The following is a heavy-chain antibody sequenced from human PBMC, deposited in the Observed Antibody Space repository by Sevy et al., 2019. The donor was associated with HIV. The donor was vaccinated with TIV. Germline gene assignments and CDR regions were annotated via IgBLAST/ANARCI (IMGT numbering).Heavy chain of an antibody. CDR1: GYTFTGYY. D-gene: IGHD2-15*01. J-gene: IGHJ5*02. CDR3: ARERVYCSGGSCKPGGWFDP. CDR2: INPNSGGT. V-gene: IGHV1-2*02. Sequence: ASVKVSCKASGYTFTGYYMHWVRQAPGQGHEWMGWINPNSGGTNYAEKFQGRVTMTRDTSISTAYMELSRLRSDDTAVYYCARERVYCSGGSCKPGGWFDPWGQGTLVTVSS.